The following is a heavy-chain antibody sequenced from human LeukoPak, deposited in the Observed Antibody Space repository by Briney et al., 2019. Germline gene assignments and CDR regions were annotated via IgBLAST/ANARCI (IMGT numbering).Heavy chain of an antibody. J-gene: IGHJ4*02. Sequence: SQTLSLTCTVSGGSISSGDYYWSWLRQPPGKGLEWIVYIYYSGSTYYNPSLKSRLTISVDTSKNQFSLKLSSVTAADTAVYYCARGRFVLRFLEWLGNYFDYWGQGTLVTVSS. CDR1: GGSISSGDYY. CDR2: IYYSGST. D-gene: IGHD3-3*01. CDR3: ARGRFVLRFLEWLGNYFDY. V-gene: IGHV4-30-4*01.